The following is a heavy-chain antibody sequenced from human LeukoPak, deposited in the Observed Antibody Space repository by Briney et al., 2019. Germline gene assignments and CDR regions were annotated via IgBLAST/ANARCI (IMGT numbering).Heavy chain of an antibody. CDR1: GGSFSGYS. D-gene: IGHD2-2*01. CDR2: INHSGST. Sequence: SETLSLTCAVYGGSFSGYSWSWIRQPPGKGLEWIGEINHSGSTNYNPSLKSRVTISVDTSKNQFSLKLNSVTAADTAVYYCVRRGVVPAARRQFDYWGQGTLVTVSS. CDR3: VRRGVVPAARRQFDY. V-gene: IGHV4-34*01. J-gene: IGHJ4*02.